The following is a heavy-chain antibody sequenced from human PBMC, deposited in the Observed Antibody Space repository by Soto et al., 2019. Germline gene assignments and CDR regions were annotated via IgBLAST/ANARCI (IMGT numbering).Heavy chain of an antibody. J-gene: IGHJ3*02. CDR1: GYTFTGYY. D-gene: IGHD7-27*01. V-gene: IGHV1-2*04. Sequence: TSVKVSCKASGYTFTGYYMHWVRQAPGQGLEWMGWINPNSGGTNYAQKFQGWVTMTRDTSISTAYMELSRLRSDDTAVYYCARERGRELGNAFDIWGQGTMVTFSS. CDR2: INPNSGGT. CDR3: ARERGRELGNAFDI.